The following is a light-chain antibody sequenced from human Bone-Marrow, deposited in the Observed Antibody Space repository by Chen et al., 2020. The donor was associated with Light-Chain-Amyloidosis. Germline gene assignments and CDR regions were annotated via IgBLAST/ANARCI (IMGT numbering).Light chain of an antibody. J-gene: IGLJ2*01. CDR2: RDT. CDR3: QSADSSGTYEVI. V-gene: IGLV3-25*03. Sequence: SYELTQPPSVSVSPGQTARITCSGDDLPTKYAYWYQQKPGQAPVLVIHRDTERPSGISERSSGSSSGTTATLTISGVQAEDEADYPCQSADSSGTYEVIFGGGTKLTVL. CDR1: DLPTKY.